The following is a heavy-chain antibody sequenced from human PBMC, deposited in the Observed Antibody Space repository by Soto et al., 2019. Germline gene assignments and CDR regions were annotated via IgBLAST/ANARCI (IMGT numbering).Heavy chain of an antibody. D-gene: IGHD5-18*01. CDR2: IFYSGST. V-gene: IGHV4-39*01. CDR1: GGSISSSSYY. CDR3: VCIFSFLYCYGFYYYLLSF. Sequence: SETLSLTCTVSGGSISSSSYYWGWIRQPPGKGLEWIGSIFYSGSTYCNPSLKSRVTISVDTSKNQFSLKLSSVTAADTAMYYCVCIFSFLYCYGFYYYLLSFCGQGTTVTVSS. J-gene: IGHJ6*02.